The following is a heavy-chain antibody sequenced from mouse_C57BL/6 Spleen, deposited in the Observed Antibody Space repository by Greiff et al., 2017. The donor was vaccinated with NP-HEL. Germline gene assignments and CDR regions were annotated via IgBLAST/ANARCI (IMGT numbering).Heavy chain of an antibody. V-gene: IGHV4-1*01. J-gene: IGHJ4*01. CDR2: INPDSSTI. CDR3: ARPRDSNYNYYAMDY. D-gene: IGHD2-5*01. Sequence: EVKLLESGGGLVQPGGSLKLSCAASGIDFSRYWMSWVRRAPGKGLEWIGEINPDSSTINYAPSLKDKFIISRDNAKNTLYLQMSKVRSEDTALYYCARPRDSNYNYYAMDYWGQGTSVTVSS. CDR1: GIDFSRYW.